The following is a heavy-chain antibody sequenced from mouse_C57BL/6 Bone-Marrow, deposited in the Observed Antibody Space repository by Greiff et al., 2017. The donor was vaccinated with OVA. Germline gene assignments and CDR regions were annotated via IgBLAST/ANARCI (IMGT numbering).Heavy chain of an antibody. CDR2: INHDGSST. J-gene: IGHJ1*03. CDR3: ARDRQVFFDCYGGSYWWYFDV. D-gene: IGHD1-1*01. CDR1: GFTFSDYY. V-gene: IGHV5-16*01. Sequence: EVQGVESGGGLVQPGSSMKLSCTASGFTFSDYYMAWVRQVPEKGLEWVANINHDGSSTYYMDSFKSSSTITRDNAKNILYMQMSSLKSEDTAMYYCARDRQVFFDCYGGSYWWYFDVWGTGTTVTVSS.